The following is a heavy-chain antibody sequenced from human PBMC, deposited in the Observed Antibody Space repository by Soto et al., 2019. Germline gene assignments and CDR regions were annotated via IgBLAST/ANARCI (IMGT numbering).Heavy chain of an antibody. D-gene: IGHD3-16*01. CDR1: GFSFNSHG. CDR3: AKDLALMADY. V-gene: IGHV3-30*18. J-gene: IGHJ4*02. CDR2: ILYDGSKE. Sequence: QVQLVESGGGVVQPGRSLRLSCTASGFSFNSHGMDWVRQAPGKGLEWVARILYDGSKEYYADSVKGRFTISRDNSKNTLYLQMDSLRVEDTAVYHCAKDLALMADYWGQGTPVTVSS.